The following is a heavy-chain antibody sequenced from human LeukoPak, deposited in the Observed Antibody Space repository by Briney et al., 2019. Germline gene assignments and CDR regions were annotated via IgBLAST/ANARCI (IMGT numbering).Heavy chain of an antibody. CDR2: IYYSGST. CDR1: GGSISSYY. Sequence: SETLSLTCTVSGGSISSYYWSWIRQPPGKGLEWIGYIYYSGSTNYNPSLKSRVTISVDTSKNQFPLKLSSVTAAGTAVYYCARGKSSGWYTFDYWGQGTLVTVSS. J-gene: IGHJ4*02. V-gene: IGHV4-59*01. CDR3: ARGKSSGWYTFDY. D-gene: IGHD6-19*01.